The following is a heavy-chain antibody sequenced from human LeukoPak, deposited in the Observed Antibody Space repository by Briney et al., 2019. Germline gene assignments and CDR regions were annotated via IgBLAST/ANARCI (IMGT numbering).Heavy chain of an antibody. D-gene: IGHD6-19*01. V-gene: IGHV3-23*01. CDR2: ISGSGGST. CDR1: GFTFSSYA. J-gene: IGHJ4*02. Sequence: GGSLRLSCAASGFTFSSYAMNWVRQAPGKGLEWVSAISGSGGSTYYADSVKGRFTISRDIFTNTVYLQMNSLRVEDTAVYYCARDFSAWSRDYWGQGTLVTVSS. CDR3: ARDFSAWSRDY.